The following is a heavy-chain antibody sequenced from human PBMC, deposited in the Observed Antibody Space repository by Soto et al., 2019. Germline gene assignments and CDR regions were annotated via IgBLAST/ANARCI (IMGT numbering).Heavy chain of an antibody. CDR3: ARTLGPQVTGYVDSDYRWTIDQ. CDR1: GDYISSTHW. D-gene: IGHD4-4*01. V-gene: IGHV4-4*02. Sequence: SETLSLTCIVSGDYISSTHWWTWVRQTPGTGLEWIGEVYHTGSTKYNPSLKNRVTISLDKSNNQFSLNLKSLTAADTGVYFCARTLGPQVTGYVDSDYRWTIDQWGQGTLVTVSS. J-gene: IGHJ4*02. CDR2: VYHTGST.